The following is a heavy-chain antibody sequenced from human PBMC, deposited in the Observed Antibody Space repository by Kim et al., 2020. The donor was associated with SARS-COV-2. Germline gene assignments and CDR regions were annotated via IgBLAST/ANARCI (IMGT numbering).Heavy chain of an antibody. V-gene: IGHV1-46*01. Sequence: ASVKVSCKASGYTFTSYYMHWVRQAPGQGLEWMGIINPSGGSTSYAQKFQGRVTMTRDTSTSTVYMELSSLRSEDTAVYYCARIGVVAATYPDIPLWGRGTLVTVSS. CDR1: GYTFTSYY. J-gene: IGHJ2*01. D-gene: IGHD2-15*01. CDR2: INPSGGST. CDR3: ARIGVVAATYPDIPL.